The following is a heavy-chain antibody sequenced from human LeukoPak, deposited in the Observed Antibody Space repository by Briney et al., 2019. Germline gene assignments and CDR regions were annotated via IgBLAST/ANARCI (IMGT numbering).Heavy chain of an antibody. Sequence: AGGSLRLSCAASGFTFSSYAMSWVRQAPGKGLEWVSAISGSGGSTYYADSVKGRFTISRDNSKNTLYLQMNSLRAEDTAVYYCARDLEYYDSSGYYTDSDYWGQGTLVTVSS. CDR1: GFTFSSYA. V-gene: IGHV3-23*01. CDR3: ARDLEYYDSSGYYTDSDY. J-gene: IGHJ4*02. CDR2: ISGSGGST. D-gene: IGHD3-22*01.